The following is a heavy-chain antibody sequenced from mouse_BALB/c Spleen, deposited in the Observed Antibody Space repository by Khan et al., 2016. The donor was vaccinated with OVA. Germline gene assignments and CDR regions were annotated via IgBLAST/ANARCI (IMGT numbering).Heavy chain of an antibody. Sequence: VQLQESGPGLVAPSQSLSITCTVSGFSLTDFGVNWIRQPPGKGLEWLGMIWGDGSTDYHSALKSRLSISRDNSKSQVFLKMNRLQADDTARYYCAREGNGYYGFASWGQGTLVTVSA. CDR3: AREGNGYYGFAS. CDR1: GFSLTDFG. D-gene: IGHD2-3*01. V-gene: IGHV2-6-7*01. CDR2: IWGDGST. J-gene: IGHJ3*01.